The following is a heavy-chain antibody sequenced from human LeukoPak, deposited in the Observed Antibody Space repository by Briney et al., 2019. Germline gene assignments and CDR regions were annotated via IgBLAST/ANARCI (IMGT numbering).Heavy chain of an antibody. D-gene: IGHD2-15*01. CDR2: MSSSGNTI. J-gene: IGHJ5*02. Sequence: GGSLRLSCATSGFASSSYGMHWVRQAPGKGLEWISYMSSSGNTIQYADSVKGRFTISRDNAKNALFLQMNSLRAEDTAVYYCARDGPCSDGTCYSDTWGLGTLVTVSS. CDR1: GFASSSYG. CDR3: ARDGPCSDGTCYSDT. V-gene: IGHV3-48*04.